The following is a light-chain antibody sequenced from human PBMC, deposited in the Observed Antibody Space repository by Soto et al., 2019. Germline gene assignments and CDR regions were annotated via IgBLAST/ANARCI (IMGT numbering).Light chain of an antibody. V-gene: IGKV1-39*01. Sequence: DIQMTQSPSSLSASVGDRVTITCRASQSISSYLNWYQQKPGKAPNLLIYAASSLQSGVPSRFSGSGSGTDFTLTITTMQPADFATYFCQQSYSRPRTFGQGTK. CDR1: QSISSY. CDR3: QQSYSRPRT. J-gene: IGKJ1*01. CDR2: AAS.